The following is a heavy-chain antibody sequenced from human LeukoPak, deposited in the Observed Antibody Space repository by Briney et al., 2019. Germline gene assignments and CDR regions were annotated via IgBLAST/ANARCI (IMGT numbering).Heavy chain of an antibody. J-gene: IGHJ4*02. CDR2: ISYDGSNK. D-gene: IGHD6-13*01. V-gene: IGHV3-30*03. CDR3: ATPYLSAALDY. CDR1: AFTFSSYA. Sequence: GGSLRLSCAASAFTFSSYAMHWVRQAPGKGLEWVAVISYDGSNKYYADSVKGRFTISRDNSKNTPYLQMNSLRAEDTAVYYCATPYLSAALDYWGQGTLVTVSA.